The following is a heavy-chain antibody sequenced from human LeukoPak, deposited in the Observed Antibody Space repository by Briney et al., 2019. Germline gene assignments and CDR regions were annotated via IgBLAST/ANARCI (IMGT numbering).Heavy chain of an antibody. D-gene: IGHD3-22*01. J-gene: IGHJ5*02. CDR2: INPSGGST. Sequence: GASVKVSCKASGYTFTSYYMHWVRQAPGQGLEWMGIINPSGGSTSYAQKFQGRVTMTRDTSTSTVYMELSSLRSEDTAVYYCARGWTGYYDSSGPFGPWGQGTLVTVSS. V-gene: IGHV1-46*01. CDR3: ARGWTGYYDSSGPFGP. CDR1: GYTFTSYY.